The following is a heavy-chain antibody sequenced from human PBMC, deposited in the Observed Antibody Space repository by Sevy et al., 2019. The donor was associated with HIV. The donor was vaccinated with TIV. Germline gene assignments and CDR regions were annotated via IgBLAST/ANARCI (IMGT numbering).Heavy chain of an antibody. CDR1: GFTFSNAW. J-gene: IGHJ4*02. D-gene: IGHD3-10*01. CDR3: TSRITMVRGVIIGDY. Sequence: GGSLRLSCAASGFTFSNAWMSWVRQAPGKGLEWVGRIKSKTDGGTTDYAAPVKGRFNISRDDSKNTLYLQMNSLKTEDTAVYYCTSRITMVRGVIIGDYWGQGTLVTVSS. CDR2: IKSKTDGGTT. V-gene: IGHV3-15*01.